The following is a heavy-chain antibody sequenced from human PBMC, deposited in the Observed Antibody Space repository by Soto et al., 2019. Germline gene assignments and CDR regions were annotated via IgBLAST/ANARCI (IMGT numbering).Heavy chain of an antibody. J-gene: IGHJ4*02. Sequence: EVQLLQSAGGLVKPGGSLRLSCAASGFVFSDFQLNWVRQAPGRGLEWLASITGTSAFLFYADSIKGRFTISRDNPKTFLFLQMDSLGPEDTAVYYCARDNLAVQGAFDHWGQGALVTVSS. CDR1: GFVFSDFQ. D-gene: IGHD3-10*02. CDR3: ARDNLAVQGAFDH. V-gene: IGHV3-21*02. CDR2: ITGTSAFL.